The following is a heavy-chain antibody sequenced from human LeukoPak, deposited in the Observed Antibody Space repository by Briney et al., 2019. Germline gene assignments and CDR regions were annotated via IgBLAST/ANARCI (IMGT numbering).Heavy chain of an antibody. D-gene: IGHD1-14*01. J-gene: IGHJ6*03. V-gene: IGHV4-34*01. CDR1: GGSFSGYY. Sequence: SETLSLTCAVYGGSFSGYYWSWIRQPPGKGLEWIGEINHSAGTNYNPSLKSRITISVDMSRNQFSLTLTSVTAADTAVYYCARTGHGNYYYFYMDVWGKGTTVTVSS. CDR2: INHSAGT. CDR3: ARTGHGNYYYFYMDV.